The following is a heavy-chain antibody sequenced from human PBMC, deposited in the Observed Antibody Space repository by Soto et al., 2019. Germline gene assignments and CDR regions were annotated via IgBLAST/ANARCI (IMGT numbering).Heavy chain of an antibody. Sequence: QVQLQQWGAGLLKPSETLSLTCAVYGGSFSGYYWSWSRQPPGQGLEWIGEINHSGSNNYNPSLKSRVTISVDTSTNQFALKLSSVTAAATAVYYCASSPLVAAKSLAWFDPWGQGTLVTVSS. CDR1: GGSFSGYY. J-gene: IGHJ5*02. CDR3: ASSPLVAAKSLAWFDP. CDR2: INHSGSN. D-gene: IGHD2-15*01. V-gene: IGHV4-34*01.